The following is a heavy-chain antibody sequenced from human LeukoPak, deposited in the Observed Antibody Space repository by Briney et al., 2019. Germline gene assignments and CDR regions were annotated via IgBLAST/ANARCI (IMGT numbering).Heavy chain of an antibody. D-gene: IGHD1-20*01. Sequence: GGSLRLSCAASGFTFTNAWMNWVRQAPGKGLEWVGRIKSKADGETIDYAAPVKGRLTFSRDDSKNMLYLQMNSLKSEDTAVYYCSTLTSRGLSDSWGQGTLVTVSS. V-gene: IGHV3-15*07. CDR3: STLTSRGLSDS. J-gene: IGHJ4*02. CDR1: GFTFTNAW. CDR2: IKSKADGETI.